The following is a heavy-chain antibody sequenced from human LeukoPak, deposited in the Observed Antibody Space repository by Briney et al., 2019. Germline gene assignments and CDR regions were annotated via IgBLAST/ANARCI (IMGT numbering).Heavy chain of an antibody. CDR1: GFTFSNYA. D-gene: IGHD2-2*01. CDR3: ARDLGCSTSSCRYNWFDP. J-gene: IGHJ5*02. V-gene: IGHV3-23*01. Sequence: GGSLRLSRAASGFTFSNYAMTWVRQAPGEGLEWVAFISQSGGRSTDYADSVRGRFTISRDNSKDTLYLQMNSLRADDTAVYHCARDLGCSTSSCRYNWFDPWGQGTLVTVAS. CDR2: ISQSGGRST.